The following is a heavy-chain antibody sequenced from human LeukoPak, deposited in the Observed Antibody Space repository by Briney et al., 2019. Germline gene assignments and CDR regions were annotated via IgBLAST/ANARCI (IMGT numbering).Heavy chain of an antibody. J-gene: IGHJ4*02. CDR1: GFTFRTYS. CDR3: ARVDYGSGSDY. V-gene: IGHV3-48*02. Sequence: GGSLRLSCAASGFTFRTYSMNWVRQAPGKGLEWVSYISGSSSTIYYADSVKGRFTISRDNAKNSLYLQMSSLRDEDTAVYYCARVDYGSGSDYWGQGTLVTVSS. CDR2: ISGSSSTI. D-gene: IGHD3-10*01.